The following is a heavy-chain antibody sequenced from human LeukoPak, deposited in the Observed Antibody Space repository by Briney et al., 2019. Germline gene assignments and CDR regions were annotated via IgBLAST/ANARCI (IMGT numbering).Heavy chain of an antibody. CDR1: GFTFSSYA. CDR2: ISYDGSNK. Sequence: PGRSLRLSCAASGFTFSSYAMHWVRQAPGKGLEWVAVISYDGSNKYYADSVKGRFTISRDNSKNTLYLQMNSLRAEDTAVYYCARDHFQWELRTIDYWGQGTLVTVSS. V-gene: IGHV3-30-3*01. CDR3: ARDHFQWELRTIDY. J-gene: IGHJ4*02. D-gene: IGHD1-26*01.